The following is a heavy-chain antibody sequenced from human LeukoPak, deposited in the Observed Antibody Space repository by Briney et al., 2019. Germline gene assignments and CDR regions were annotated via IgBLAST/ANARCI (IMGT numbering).Heavy chain of an antibody. CDR3: ARGGPRYYYDSNGYYWY. CDR2: ISSSGSAI. Sequence: PGGSLRLSCAASGFTFSSYEMNWVRQAPGKGLEWVSYISSSGSAIYYADSVKGRFTISRDNAKNSLYLQMNSLRAEDTAVYYCARGGPRYYYDSNGYYWYWGQGTLVTVSS. D-gene: IGHD3-22*01. CDR1: GFTFSSYE. V-gene: IGHV3-48*03. J-gene: IGHJ4*02.